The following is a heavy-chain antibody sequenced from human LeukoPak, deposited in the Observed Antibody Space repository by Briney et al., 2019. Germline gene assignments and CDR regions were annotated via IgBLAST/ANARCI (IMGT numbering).Heavy chain of an antibody. CDR3: AKEGAGILTGYVPIDY. D-gene: IGHD3-9*01. CDR1: RFTFSSYW. V-gene: IGHV3-7*03. CDR2: IKQDGSEK. Sequence: ETGGSLRLSCAASRFTFSSYWMSWVRQAPGKGLEWVANIKQDGSEKYYVDSVKGRFTISRDNAKNSLYLQMNSLRAEDTAVYYCAKEGAGILTGYVPIDYWGQGTLVTVSS. J-gene: IGHJ4*02.